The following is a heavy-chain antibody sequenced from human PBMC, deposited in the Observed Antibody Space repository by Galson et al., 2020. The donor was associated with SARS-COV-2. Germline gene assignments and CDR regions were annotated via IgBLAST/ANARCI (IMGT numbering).Heavy chain of an antibody. Sequence: GGSLRLSCAASGFTFSSYGMHWVRQAPGKGLEWVAVISFDGTNTYYVDSVKGRFTISRDNSKNILYLQMNSLRGEDTALYYCAKQRDEGGMDVWGQGTTVTVSS. V-gene: IGHV3-30*18. CDR3: AKQRDEGGMDV. CDR2: ISFDGTNT. CDR1: GFTFSSYG. J-gene: IGHJ6*02. D-gene: IGHD1-1*01.